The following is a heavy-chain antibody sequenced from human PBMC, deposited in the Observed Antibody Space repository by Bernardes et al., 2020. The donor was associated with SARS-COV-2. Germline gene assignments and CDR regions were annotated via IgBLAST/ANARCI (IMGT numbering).Heavy chain of an antibody. D-gene: IGHD2-15*01. Sequence: GGSLRLSCAASGFTFSTYAMHWVRQAPGKGLEWMGGFDPEDGETIYAQKFQGRVTMTEDTSTDTAYMELSSLRSEDTAVYYCATGPVVVAATRWFDPWGQGTLVTVSS. J-gene: IGHJ5*02. CDR1: GFTFSTYA. V-gene: IGHV1-24*01. CDR3: ATGPVVVAATRWFDP. CDR2: FDPEDGET.